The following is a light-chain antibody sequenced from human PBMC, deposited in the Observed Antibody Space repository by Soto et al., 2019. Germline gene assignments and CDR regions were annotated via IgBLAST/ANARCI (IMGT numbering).Light chain of an antibody. CDR2: DVS. CDR1: SSDVCGYNY. V-gene: IGLV2-14*03. Sequence: QSVLTQPASVSGSPGQSITISCTGTSSDVCGYNYVSWYQHHPGKAPKLMIFDVSNRPSGVSNRFFGSKSGNTASLTISGLQPEDEADYYCSSYTTSNTRQIVFGTGTKVTVL. J-gene: IGLJ1*01. CDR3: SSYTTSNTRQIV.